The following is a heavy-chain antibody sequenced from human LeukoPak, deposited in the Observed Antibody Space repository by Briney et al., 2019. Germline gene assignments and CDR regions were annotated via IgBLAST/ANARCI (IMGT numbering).Heavy chain of an antibody. CDR1: GGSISSYY. CDR2: IYYSGST. Sequence: SETLSLTCTVSGGSISSYYWSWIRQPPGKGLEWIGYIYYSGSTNYNPSLKSRVTISIDTSKNQFSLKLSSVTAADTAVYYCARLNWDYYFDYWGQGTLVTVSS. V-gene: IGHV4-59*01. D-gene: IGHD1-7*01. J-gene: IGHJ4*02. CDR3: ARLNWDYYFDY.